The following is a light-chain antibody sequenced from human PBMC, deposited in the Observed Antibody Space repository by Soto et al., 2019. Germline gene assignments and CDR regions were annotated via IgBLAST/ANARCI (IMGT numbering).Light chain of an antibody. CDR3: QQLNSYPIT. J-gene: IGKJ5*01. Sequence: DIQLTQSPSFLSASVGDRVTITCRASQGLSSDLAWYQQKPEKAPKLLIYAASTLQSEVPSRFSGSGSGTEFTLTISSLQPEDFATYYCQQLNSYPITFGQGTRLEIK. CDR2: AAS. CDR1: QGLSSD. V-gene: IGKV1-9*01.